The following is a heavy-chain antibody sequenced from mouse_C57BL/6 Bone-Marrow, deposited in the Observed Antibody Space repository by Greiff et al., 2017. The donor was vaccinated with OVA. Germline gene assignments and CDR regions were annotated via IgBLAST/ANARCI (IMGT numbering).Heavy chain of an antibody. Sequence: EVQVVESGGGLVKPGGSLKLPCAASGFTFSDYGMHWVRQAPEKGLEWVAYISSGSSTIYYADTVKGRFTISRDNAKTTLFLQMPSLRSEYTAIYYCARINYWYFDVWGTGTTVTVSS. CDR2: ISSGSSTI. J-gene: IGHJ1*03. CDR1: GFTFSDYG. CDR3: ARINYWYFDV. V-gene: IGHV5-17*01.